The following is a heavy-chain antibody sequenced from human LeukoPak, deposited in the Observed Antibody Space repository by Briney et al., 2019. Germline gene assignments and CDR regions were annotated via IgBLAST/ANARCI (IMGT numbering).Heavy chain of an antibody. D-gene: IGHD2-2*01. V-gene: IGHV1-18*01. Sequence: ASVKVSCKASGYTFSSYGISWVRQAPGQGLEWMGWISVYNGNTNYAQKLQDRVTMTTDTSTSTAYMELRSLRSGDTAVYYCARDYPYCSSTSCSAPFHASDIWGQGTMVAVSS. J-gene: IGHJ3*02. CDR3: ARDYPYCSSTSCSAPFHASDI. CDR2: ISVYNGNT. CDR1: GYTFSSYG.